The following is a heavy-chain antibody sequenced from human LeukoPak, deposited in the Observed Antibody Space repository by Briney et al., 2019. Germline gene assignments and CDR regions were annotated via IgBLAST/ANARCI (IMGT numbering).Heavy chain of an antibody. CDR2: INPNSGGT. D-gene: IGHD4-17*01. CDR1: GYTFTGYY. Sequence: ASVKVSCKASGYTFTGYYMHWVRQAAGQGHEWMGWINPNSGGTNYAQKFQGRVTMTRDTSISTPYMELSRLRSDDTAVYYCARDPGDYLLDYWGQGTLVTVSS. V-gene: IGHV1-2*02. CDR3: ARDPGDYLLDY. J-gene: IGHJ4*02.